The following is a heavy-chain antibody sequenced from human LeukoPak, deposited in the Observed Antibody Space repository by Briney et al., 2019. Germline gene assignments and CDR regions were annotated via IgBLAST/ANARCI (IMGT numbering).Heavy chain of an antibody. V-gene: IGHV4-39*01. Sequence: PSETLSLTCTVSGGSISSSSYYWGWLRQPPGKGLEWIGSIYYSGSTYYNPSLKSRVTISVDTSKNQFSLKLSSVTAADTAVYYCASSYYYDSSGYYRFDYWGQGTLVTVSS. CDR3: ASSYYYDSSGYYRFDY. J-gene: IGHJ4*02. CDR2: IYYSGST. D-gene: IGHD3-22*01. CDR1: GGSISSSSYY.